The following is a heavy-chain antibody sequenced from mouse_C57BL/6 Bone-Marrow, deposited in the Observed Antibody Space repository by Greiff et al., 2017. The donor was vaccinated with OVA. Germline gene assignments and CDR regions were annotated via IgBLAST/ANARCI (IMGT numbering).Heavy chain of an antibody. CDR2: ISYDGSN. CDR3: ARVTTVVATYYYAMDY. V-gene: IGHV3-6*01. J-gene: IGHJ4*01. Sequence: EVQLQESGPGLVKPSQSLSLTCSVTGYSITSGYYWTWIRQFPGNKLEWMGYISYDGSNNYNPSLKNRISITRDTSKNQFFLKLNSVTTEDTATYYCARVTTVVATYYYAMDYWGQGTSVTVSS. CDR1: GYSITSGYY. D-gene: IGHD1-1*01.